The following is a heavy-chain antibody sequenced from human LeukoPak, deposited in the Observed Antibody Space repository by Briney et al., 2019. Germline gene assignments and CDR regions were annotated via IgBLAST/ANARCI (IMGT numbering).Heavy chain of an antibody. D-gene: IGHD3-9*01. CDR3: SRDGPRDYDILTALDY. CDR1: GFNFQIYA. J-gene: IGHJ4*02. CDR2: ISYGGDNK. V-gene: IGHV3-30*04. Sequence: PGTSLRLSCAASGFNFQIYAMHWVRQAPGKGLEWVAIISYGGDNKYYADSVKGRFTISRDNYKSMLYLQMNGLRPEATAVYYCSRDGPRDYDILTALDYWGQGTVVSVSS.